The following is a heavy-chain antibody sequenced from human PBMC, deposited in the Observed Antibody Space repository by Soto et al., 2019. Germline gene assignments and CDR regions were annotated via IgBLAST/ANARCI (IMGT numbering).Heavy chain of an antibody. Sequence: GGSLRLSCAASGFTIGNNYMSWVRQAPGKGLDWVSVTYNDGSTDYADSVKGRFSISRDSSKNTLYLQMNSLRAEDTAVYYCARCFWYSRSHHRSFDNSGQ. V-gene: IGHV3-66*01. CDR3: ARCFWYSRSHHRSFDN. CDR1: GFTIGNNY. J-gene: IGHJ4*02. CDR2: TYNDGST. D-gene: IGHD6-6*01.